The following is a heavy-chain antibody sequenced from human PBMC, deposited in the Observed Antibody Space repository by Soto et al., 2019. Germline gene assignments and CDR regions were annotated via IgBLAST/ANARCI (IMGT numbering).Heavy chain of an antibody. V-gene: IGHV4-30-2*01. CDR3: ARFNRYFDL. CDR1: GGSISSGGYS. CDR2: IYHSGST. Sequence: SETLSLTCAVSGGSISSGGYSWSWIRQPPGKGLEWIGYIYHSGSTYYNPSLKSRVTISVDTSKNQFSLKLSSVTAADTAVYYCARFNRYFDLWGRGTLVTVSS. J-gene: IGHJ2*01.